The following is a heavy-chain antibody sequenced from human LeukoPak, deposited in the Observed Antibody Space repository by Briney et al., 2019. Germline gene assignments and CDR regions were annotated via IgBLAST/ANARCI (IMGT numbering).Heavy chain of an antibody. CDR1: GGTFSSYA. CDR2: IIPILGIA. CDR3: ARDMIVVVITTPEDYYYGMDV. D-gene: IGHD3-22*01. Sequence: ASVKVSCKASGGTFSSYAISWVRQAPGQGLGWMGRIIPILGIANYAQKFQGRVTITADKSTSTAYMGLSSLRSEDTAVYYCARDMIVVVITTPEDYYYGMDVWGQGTTVTVSS. V-gene: IGHV1-69*04. J-gene: IGHJ6*02.